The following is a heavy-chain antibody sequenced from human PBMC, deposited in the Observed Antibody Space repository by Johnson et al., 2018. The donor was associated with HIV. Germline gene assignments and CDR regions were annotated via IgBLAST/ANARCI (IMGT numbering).Heavy chain of an antibody. CDR1: GFTFSSYA. CDR3: ARGALQRGSWYGRDAFDI. J-gene: IGHJ3*02. V-gene: IGHV3-30-3*01. CDR2: ISYDGSNK. D-gene: IGHD6-13*01. Sequence: QVLLVESGGGVVQPGRSLRLSCAASGFTFSSYAMHWVRQAPGKGLEWVAVISYDGSNKYYADSVKGRFTISRDNSKNTLYLQMNSLSAEDTAVYYCARGALQRGSWYGRDAFDIWGQGTMVSVSS.